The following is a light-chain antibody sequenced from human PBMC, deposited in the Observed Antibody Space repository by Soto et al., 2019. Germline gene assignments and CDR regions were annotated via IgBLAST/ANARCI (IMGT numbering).Light chain of an antibody. V-gene: IGKV3-20*01. J-gene: IGKJ3*01. CDR3: QHYGSSPLFT. CDR1: QSVGSNY. Sequence: EIVLTQSPGTLSLSPGERATLSCRASQSVGSNYLAWYQQNPGQAPRLLIYAASSRATGIPDRFSGSGSGTDFTLTISRLEPEDFAVYYCQHYGSSPLFTFGPGTKVEIK. CDR2: AAS.